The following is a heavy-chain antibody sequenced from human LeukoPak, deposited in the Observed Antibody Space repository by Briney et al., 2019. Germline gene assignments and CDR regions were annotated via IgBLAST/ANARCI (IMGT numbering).Heavy chain of an antibody. D-gene: IGHD6-19*01. CDR2: TYYRSKWYN. V-gene: IGHV6-1*01. J-gene: IGHJ6*02. CDR1: GDSVSSNSAA. Sequence: SQTLSLTCAISGDSVSSNSAAWNWIRQSPSRGLEWLGRTYYRSKWYNDYAVSVKSRITINPDTSKNQFSLQLNSVTPDDTAVYYCARVGYSSVWTPFAMDVWGQGTTVTVSS. CDR3: ARVGYSSVWTPFAMDV.